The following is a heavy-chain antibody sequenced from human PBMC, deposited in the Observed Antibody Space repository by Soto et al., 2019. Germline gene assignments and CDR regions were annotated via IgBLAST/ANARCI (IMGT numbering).Heavy chain of an antibody. Sequence: EVQLVESGXXXXXXXXXXRLSCAASGFTFSNYSMNWVRQAPGKGLEWVSYISSSNSTIYYADSVKGRFTVSRDNAKNSLYLQMSNLRAEDTAVYYCARASPYDTLTGYYPDWGQGTLLTVSS. CDR2: ISSSNSTI. D-gene: IGHD3-9*01. J-gene: IGHJ4*02. CDR1: GFTFSNYS. V-gene: IGHV3-48*01. CDR3: ARASPYDTLTGYYPD.